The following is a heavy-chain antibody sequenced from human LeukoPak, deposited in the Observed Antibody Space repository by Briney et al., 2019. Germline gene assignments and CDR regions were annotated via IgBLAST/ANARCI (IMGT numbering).Heavy chain of an antibody. Sequence: PGGSLRLSCAASGFTFSSYWMSWVRQAPGKGLEWVSSISGGGGGSYYADSVKGRFTISRDNSKNTLYLQMNSLRAEDTAVYYCAKEAVRKFDFDYWGQGTLVTVSS. J-gene: IGHJ4*02. CDR2: ISGGGGGS. CDR1: GFTFSSYW. CDR3: AKEAVRKFDFDY. D-gene: IGHD1-14*01. V-gene: IGHV3-23*01.